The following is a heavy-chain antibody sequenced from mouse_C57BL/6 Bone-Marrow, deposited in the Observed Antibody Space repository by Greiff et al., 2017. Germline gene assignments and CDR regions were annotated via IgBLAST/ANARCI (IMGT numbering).Heavy chain of an antibody. V-gene: IGHV1-55*01. J-gene: IGHJ2*01. CDR1: GYTFTSYW. D-gene: IGHD4-1*01. CDR2: IYPTSGRT. Sequence: VQLQQPGAELVKPGASVKMSCKASGYTFTSYWITWVKQRPGQGLEWIGDIYPTSGRTNYNEKVKSKAILTVDTSSNTAYMQLSSLTSEDSAVFYCARSGPLGRRFDYWGQGTTPTVSS. CDR3: ARSGPLGRRFDY.